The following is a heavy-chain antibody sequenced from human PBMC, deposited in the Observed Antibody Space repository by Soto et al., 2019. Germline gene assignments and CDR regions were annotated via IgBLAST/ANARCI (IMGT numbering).Heavy chain of an antibody. V-gene: IGHV3-30*18. CDR2: ISCGGSNK. J-gene: IGHJ4*02. CDR3: AKGSCGGDCYTFDY. D-gene: IGHD2-21*02. Sequence: GGSLRLSCAASGFPFSSYVMHWVRQAPGKGLEWVSVISCGGSNKYYADSVKGRFTISRGNSKNTLFLQMNSLGAEDTAVYYCAKGSCGGDCYTFDYWGQGTVVTVSS. CDR1: GFPFSSYV.